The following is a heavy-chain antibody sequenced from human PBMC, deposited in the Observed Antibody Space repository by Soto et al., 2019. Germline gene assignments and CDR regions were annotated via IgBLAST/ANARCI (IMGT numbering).Heavy chain of an antibody. Sequence: SVKVSCKASGGTFSSYAISWVRQAPGQGLEWMGGIIPIFGTANYAQKFQGRVTITADESTSTAYMELSSLRSEDTAVYYCARGDYYDSSGYRNWFDPWGQGTLVTVSS. CDR2: IIPIFGTA. CDR3: ARGDYYDSSGYRNWFDP. CDR1: GGTFSSYA. J-gene: IGHJ5*02. D-gene: IGHD3-22*01. V-gene: IGHV1-69*13.